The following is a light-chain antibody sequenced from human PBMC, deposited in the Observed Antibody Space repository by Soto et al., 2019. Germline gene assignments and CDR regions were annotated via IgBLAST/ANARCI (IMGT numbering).Light chain of an antibody. J-gene: IGKJ5*01. Sequence: GRPSWCAGERATVSCGSSQSVSSSYLAWYQQKPGQAPRLLIYGASSRATGIPDRFSGSGSGTNYTLTICRLDPQDIAVYDRQQYVSNEGEFGQGTRLEIK. CDR1: QSVSSSY. CDR3: QQYVSNEGE. CDR2: GAS. V-gene: IGKV3-20*01.